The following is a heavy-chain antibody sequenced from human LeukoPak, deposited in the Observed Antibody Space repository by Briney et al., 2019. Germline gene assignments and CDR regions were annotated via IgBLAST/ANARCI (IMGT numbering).Heavy chain of an antibody. J-gene: IGHJ6*02. CDR2: IIPILGIA. CDR1: GGTFSSYA. CDR3: ARGLAVSSRTYYYYYGMDV. Sequence: SVKVSFKASGGTFSSYAISWVRQAPGQGLEWMGRIIPILGIANYAQKFQGRVTITADKSTSTAYMELSSLRSEDTAVYYCARGLAVSSRTYYYYYGMDVWGQGTTVTVSS. V-gene: IGHV1-69*04. D-gene: IGHD6-19*01.